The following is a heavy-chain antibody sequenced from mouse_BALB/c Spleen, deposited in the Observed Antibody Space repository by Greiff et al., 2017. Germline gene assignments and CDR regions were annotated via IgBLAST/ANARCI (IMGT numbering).Heavy chain of an antibody. CDR1: GFTFSSFG. V-gene: IGHV5-17*02. D-gene: IGHD1-1*01. CDR2: ISSGSSTI. CDR3: ARHYYGSSGWYFDV. J-gene: IGHJ1*01. Sequence: EVKLMESGGGLVQPGGSRKLSCAASGFTFSSFGMHWVRQAPEKGLEWVAYISSGSSTISYADTVKGRFTISRDNPKNTLFLQMTSLRSEDTAMYYCARHYYGSSGWYFDVWGAGTTVTVSS.